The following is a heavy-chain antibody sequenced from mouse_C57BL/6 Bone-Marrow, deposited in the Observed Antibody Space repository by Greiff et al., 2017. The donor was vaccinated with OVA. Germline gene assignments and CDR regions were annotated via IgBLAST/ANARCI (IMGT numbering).Heavy chain of an antibody. CDR2: IDPSDSYT. V-gene: IGHV1-59*01. J-gene: IGHJ2*01. D-gene: IGHD1-1*01. CDR1: GYTFTSYW. Sequence: VQLQQPGAELVRPGTSVKLSCKASGYTFTSYWMHWVKQRPGQGLEWIGVIDPSDSYTNSNQKFKGKATLTVDTSSSTAYIQLSSLTSEDSAVYYCARSYLLLRWGYFDYWGQGTTLTVSS. CDR3: ARSYLLLRWGYFDY.